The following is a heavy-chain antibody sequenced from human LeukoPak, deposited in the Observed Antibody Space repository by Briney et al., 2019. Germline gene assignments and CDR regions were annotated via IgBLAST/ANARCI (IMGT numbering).Heavy chain of an antibody. CDR2: IYYSGST. J-gene: IGHJ3*02. CDR3: ARAAYYYDSRHAFDI. Sequence: SETLSLTCTVSGGSISSYYWSWIRQPPGKGLEWIGYIYYSGSTNYNPSLKSRVTISVDTSKNQFSLKLSSVTAADTAVYYCARAAYYYDSRHAFDIWGQGTMVTVSS. V-gene: IGHV4-59*12. CDR1: GGSISSYY. D-gene: IGHD3-22*01.